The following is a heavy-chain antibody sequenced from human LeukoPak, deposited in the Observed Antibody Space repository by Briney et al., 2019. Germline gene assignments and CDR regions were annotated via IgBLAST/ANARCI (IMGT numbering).Heavy chain of an antibody. D-gene: IGHD3-16*02. CDR3: ASAVSLSGSYRPFDY. CDR2: IIPIFGTA. V-gene: IGHV1-69*06. CDR1: GGTFSSYA. Sequence: SVKVSCKASGGTFSSYAISWVRQAPGQGLEWMGGIIPIFGTANYAQKFQGRVTITADKSTSTAYMELSSLRSEDTAVYYCASAVSLSGSYRPFDYWGQGTLVTVSS. J-gene: IGHJ4*02.